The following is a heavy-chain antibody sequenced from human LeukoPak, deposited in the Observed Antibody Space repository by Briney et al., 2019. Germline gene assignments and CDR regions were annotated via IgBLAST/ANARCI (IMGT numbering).Heavy chain of an antibody. Sequence: GESLKISCKGSGYRFTSSWIGWVRQMPGKGLEWMGIIYPDDSDTRYSPSFQGQVTISADKSISTASLQWSSLKASDTAMYYCARAGENYDTSGYSYFDYWGQGTLVTVSS. CDR3: ARAGENYDTSGYSYFDY. D-gene: IGHD3-22*01. V-gene: IGHV5-51*01. CDR2: IYPDDSDT. CDR1: GYRFTSSW. J-gene: IGHJ4*02.